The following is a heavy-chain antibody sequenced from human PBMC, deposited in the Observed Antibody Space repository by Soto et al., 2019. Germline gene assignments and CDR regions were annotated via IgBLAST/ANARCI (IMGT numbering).Heavy chain of an antibody. J-gene: IGHJ2*01. CDR1: GFSVSRSGSS. CDR2: TYWDDTQ. D-gene: IGHD1-1*01. Sequence: QITLKESGPALVKPTQTLTLTCTLSGFSVSRSGSSVGWVRQPPGKALEWLALTYWDDTQRYNPSLRRRLTISRDTSTNQVVLSMTNMDPVDTATYFCAAQLTADGYFALWGRGTLVSVSS. V-gene: IGHV2-5*02. CDR3: AAQLTADGYFAL.